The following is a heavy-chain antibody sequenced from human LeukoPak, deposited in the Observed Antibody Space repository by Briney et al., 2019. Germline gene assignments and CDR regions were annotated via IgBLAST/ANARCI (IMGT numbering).Heavy chain of an antibody. CDR3: ARGRSVVVPAAMRGVIDY. Sequence: SETLSLTCTVSGGSISSYYWSWIRQPPGKGLEWIGYIYYSGSTNYNPSLKSRVTISVDTSKNQFSLKLSSVTAADTAVYYCARGRSVVVPAAMRGVIDYWGQGTLVTVSS. CDR2: IYYSGST. CDR1: GGSISSYY. V-gene: IGHV4-59*12. D-gene: IGHD2-2*01. J-gene: IGHJ4*02.